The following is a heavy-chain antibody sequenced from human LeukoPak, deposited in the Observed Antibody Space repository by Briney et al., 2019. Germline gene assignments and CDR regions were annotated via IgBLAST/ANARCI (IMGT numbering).Heavy chain of an antibody. CDR1: GFNFGIYG. V-gene: IGHV3-33*01. D-gene: IGHD6-13*01. Sequence: GGSLRLSCTASGFNFGIYGMHWVRQPPGKGLEWVAVMWDDGTNEYYVESVKGRFTISRDNGKRTLYLQMNSLRVEDTAVYYCARARGLSWQLVGFDYWGQGTLVTVSS. J-gene: IGHJ4*02. CDR2: MWDDGTNE. CDR3: ARARGLSWQLVGFDY.